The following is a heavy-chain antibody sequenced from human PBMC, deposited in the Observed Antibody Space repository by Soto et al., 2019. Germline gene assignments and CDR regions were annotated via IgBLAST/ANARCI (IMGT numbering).Heavy chain of an antibody. CDR2: ISGSGGST. J-gene: IGHJ4*02. CDR1: GFTFSSYA. V-gene: IGHV3-23*01. CDR3: AKAPRIAVAGTIYYFDY. Sequence: EVQLLESGGGLVQPGGSLRLSCAASGFTFSSYAMSWVRQAPRKGLEWVSAISGSGGSTYYADSVKGRFTISRDNSKNTLYLQMNSLRAEDTAVYYCAKAPRIAVAGTIYYFDYWGQGTLVTVSS. D-gene: IGHD6-19*01.